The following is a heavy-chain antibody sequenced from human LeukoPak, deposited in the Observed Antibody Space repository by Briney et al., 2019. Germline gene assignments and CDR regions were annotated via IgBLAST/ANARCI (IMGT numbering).Heavy chain of an antibody. V-gene: IGHV1-2*02. Sequence: WASVKVSCKASGYTFTGYYMHWVRQAPGQGLEWRGWINPNSGGTNYAQKFQGRVTMTRDTSISTAYMELSRLRSDDTAVYYCARVNGDCSGGSCYKPRSWFDPWGQGTLVTVSS. D-gene: IGHD2-15*01. CDR3: ARVNGDCSGGSCYKPRSWFDP. CDR2: INPNSGGT. CDR1: GYTFTGYY. J-gene: IGHJ5*02.